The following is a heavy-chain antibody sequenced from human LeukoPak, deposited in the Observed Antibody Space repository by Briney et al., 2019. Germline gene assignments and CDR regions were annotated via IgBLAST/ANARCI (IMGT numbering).Heavy chain of an antibody. V-gene: IGHV7-4-1*02. CDR1: GYTFTNNA. CDR2: INTNTGNP. CDR3: ARDYSSWYPYYYYMDV. Sequence: ASVKVSCKTSGYTFTNNAINWVRQAPGQGLEWMGWINTNTGNPTYAQGFTGRFVFSLDTSVSTAYLQISSLKAKDTAVYYCARDYSSWYPYYYYMDVWGKGTTVTVSS. D-gene: IGHD6-13*01. J-gene: IGHJ6*03.